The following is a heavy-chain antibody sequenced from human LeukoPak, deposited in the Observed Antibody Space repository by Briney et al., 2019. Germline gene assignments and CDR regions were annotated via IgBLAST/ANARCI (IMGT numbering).Heavy chain of an antibody. CDR2: ISWNSDSI. D-gene: IGHD6-19*01. CDR1: GFTFDDYA. J-gene: IGHJ3*02. CDR3: AKDMGVAGTMGAFDI. V-gene: IGHV3-9*03. Sequence: TGGSLRLSCAASGFTFDDYAMHWVRQAPAKGLELVSGISWNSDSIGYADSVKGRFTISRDNAKNSLYLQMNSLRAEDMALYYCAKDMGVAGTMGAFDIWGQGTMVTVSS.